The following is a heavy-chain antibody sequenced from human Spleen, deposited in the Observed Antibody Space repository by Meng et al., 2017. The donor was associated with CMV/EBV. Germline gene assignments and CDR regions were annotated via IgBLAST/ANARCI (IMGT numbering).Heavy chain of an antibody. V-gene: IGHV3-72*01. CDR1: GFTFSDHY. D-gene: IGHD3-9*01. CDR3: ARPSNNDWGSYFDY. Sequence: GGSLRLSCAASGFTFSDHYMDWVRQAPGKGLEWVGRTRDKAHSYTTEYAASVKGRFTILRDDSRNSLYLQMNSLKTEDTAVYFCARPSNNDWGSYFDYWGQGVLVTVSS. CDR2: TRDKAHSYTT. J-gene: IGHJ4*02.